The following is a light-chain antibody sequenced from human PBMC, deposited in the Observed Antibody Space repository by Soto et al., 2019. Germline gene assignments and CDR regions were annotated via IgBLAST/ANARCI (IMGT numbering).Light chain of an antibody. CDR1: SSDVGGYNY. Sequence: QSALTQPPSASGSPGQSVTISCTGTSSDVGGYNYVSWYQQHPGKAPKLMIYEVSKRPSGVPDRFSGSKSGNTASLTVSGLRAEDEAAYYCSSYAGSNNLGVFGGGTKVTVL. V-gene: IGLV2-8*01. J-gene: IGLJ2*01. CDR2: EVS. CDR3: SSYAGSNNLGV.